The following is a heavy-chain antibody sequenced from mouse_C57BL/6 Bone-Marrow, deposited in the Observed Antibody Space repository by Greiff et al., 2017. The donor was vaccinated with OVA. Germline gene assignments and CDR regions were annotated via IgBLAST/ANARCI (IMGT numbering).Heavy chain of an antibody. J-gene: IGHJ3*01. V-gene: IGHV3-6*01. CDR1: GYSITSGYY. CDR3: ARGYYGSSPSPFAY. CDR2: ISYDGSN. D-gene: IGHD1-1*01. Sequence: EVKLVESGPGLVKPSQSLSLTCSFTGYSITSGYYWNWIRQFPGNKLEWMGYISYDGSNNYNPSLKNRISITRDTSKNQFFLKLNSVTTEDTATYYWARGYYGSSPSPFAYWGQGTLVTVSA.